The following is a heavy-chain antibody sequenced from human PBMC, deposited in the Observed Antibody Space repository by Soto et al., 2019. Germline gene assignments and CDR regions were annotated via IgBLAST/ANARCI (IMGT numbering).Heavy chain of an antibody. D-gene: IGHD1-26*01. CDR3: AKDTPAKWEITPDTLP. CDR2: ISGSGGST. Sequence: PVGSLRLSCASSGFTFSSYAMSCVRHSPGKGLEWVSAISGSGGSTYYADSVKGRFTISRDNSKNTPYLQMNSLRAEDTAVYYCAKDTPAKWEITPDTLPWGQGTVVNLSS. V-gene: IGHV3-23*01. J-gene: IGHJ4*02. CDR1: GFTFSSYA.